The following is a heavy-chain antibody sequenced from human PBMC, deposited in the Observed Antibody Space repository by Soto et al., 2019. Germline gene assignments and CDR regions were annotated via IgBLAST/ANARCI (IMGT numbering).Heavy chain of an antibody. V-gene: IGHV3-74*01. J-gene: IGHJ6*02. D-gene: IGHD2-2*01. Sequence: PGGSLRLSCAASGFTFSSYSMHWVRQAPGKGLVWVARINGDGTRTTYADSVKGRFTISRDNAKNTVYLQMNSLRAEDTAVYYCARDTEYAMDVWGQGTTVTVSS. CDR1: GFTFSSYS. CDR3: ARDTEYAMDV. CDR2: INGDGTRT.